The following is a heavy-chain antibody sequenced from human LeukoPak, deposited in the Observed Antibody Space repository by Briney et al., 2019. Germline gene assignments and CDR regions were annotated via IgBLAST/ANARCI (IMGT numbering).Heavy chain of an antibody. CDR1: GVTFSSYW. CDR2: IKSKSYGGTT. CDR3: TSEQDGITGDY. V-gene: IGHV3-15*01. J-gene: IGHJ4*02. D-gene: IGHD1-14*01. Sequence: PGGSLRLSCAASGVTFSSYWMSWVRQAPGKGLEWVGRIKSKSYGGTTDYGAPVKGRFTISRDDSENTLYLQMNSLKTEDTAVYYCTSEQDGITGDYWGQGTLVTVSS.